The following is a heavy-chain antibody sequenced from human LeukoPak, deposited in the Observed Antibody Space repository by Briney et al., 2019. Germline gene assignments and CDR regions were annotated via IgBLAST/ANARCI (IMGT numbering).Heavy chain of an antibody. Sequence: PSETQSLTCTVSGGSISSGDYYWSWIRQPPGKGLEWIGYIYYSGSTYYNPSLKSRVTISVDTSKNQFSLELSSVTAADTAVYYCARENYDFWSGYPYNWFDPWGQGTLVTVSS. CDR1: GGSISSGDYY. CDR3: ARENYDFWSGYPYNWFDP. D-gene: IGHD3-3*01. CDR2: IYYSGST. V-gene: IGHV4-30-4*08. J-gene: IGHJ5*02.